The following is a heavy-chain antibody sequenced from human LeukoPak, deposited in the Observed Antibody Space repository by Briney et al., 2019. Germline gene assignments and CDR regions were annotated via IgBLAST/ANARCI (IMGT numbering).Heavy chain of an antibody. V-gene: IGHV4-39*07. Sequence: SETLSLTCTVSGGSISSSSYYWGWIRQPPGKGLEWIGSIYYSGSTYYNPSLKSRVTISVDTSKNQFSLKLSSVTAADTAVYYCARDPMVRGVLDYWGQGTLVTVSS. D-gene: IGHD3-10*01. CDR3: ARDPMVRGVLDY. CDR2: IYYSGST. CDR1: GGSISSSSYY. J-gene: IGHJ4*02.